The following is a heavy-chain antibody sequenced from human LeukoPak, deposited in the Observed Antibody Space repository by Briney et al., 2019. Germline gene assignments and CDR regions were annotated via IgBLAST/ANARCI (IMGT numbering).Heavy chain of an antibody. J-gene: IGHJ5*02. CDR1: GFTFSSYA. V-gene: IGHV3-30*04. D-gene: IGHD3-9*01. Sequence: GGSLRLSCAASGFTFSSYAMHWVRQAPGKGLEWVAVISYDGSNKYYADSVKGRFTISRDNSKNTLYLQMNSPRAEDTAVYYCAKVFQGMRYFDWNWFDPWGQGTLVTVSS. CDR2: ISYDGSNK. CDR3: AKVFQGMRYFDWNWFDP.